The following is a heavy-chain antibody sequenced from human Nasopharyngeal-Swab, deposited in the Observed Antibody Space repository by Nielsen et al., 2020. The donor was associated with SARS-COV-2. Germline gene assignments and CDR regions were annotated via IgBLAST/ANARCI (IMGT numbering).Heavy chain of an antibody. J-gene: IGHJ3*02. V-gene: IGHV3-21*01. Sequence: GASLRLSCAASGLTFSSYSMNWVRQAPGKGLEWVSSISSSSSYIYYADSVKGRFTISRDNAKNSLYLQMNSLRAEDTAVYYCAGDSRQWLRFYAFDIWGQGTMVTVSS. CDR3: AGDSRQWLRFYAFDI. D-gene: IGHD5-12*01. CDR2: ISSSSSYI. CDR1: GLTFSSYS.